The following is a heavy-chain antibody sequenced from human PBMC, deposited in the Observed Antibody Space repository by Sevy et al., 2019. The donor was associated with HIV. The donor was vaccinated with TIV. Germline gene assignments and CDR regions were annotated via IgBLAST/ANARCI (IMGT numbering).Heavy chain of an antibody. CDR3: ARDIKYSGGWYQGSQYFQH. J-gene: IGHJ1*01. D-gene: IGHD6-19*01. Sequence: SETLSLTCTVSGDSSGSGYYYWGWIRQPAGKGLEWIGRIGARGETHYNPSLKSRVTISLDTSKNQISLRLTSVTAADTAMYYCARDIKYSGGWYQGSQYFQHWGQGTLVTVSS. CDR2: IGARGET. CDR1: GDSSGSGYYY. V-gene: IGHV4-61*02.